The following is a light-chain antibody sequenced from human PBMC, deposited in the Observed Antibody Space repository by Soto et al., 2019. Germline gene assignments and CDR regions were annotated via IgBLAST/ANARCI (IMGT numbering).Light chain of an antibody. J-gene: IGLJ2*01. V-gene: IGLV1-40*01. CDR3: QSCDNSLSGHVV. Sequence: QLVLTQPPSVSGAPGQRVTISCTGSSSNIGALYDVNWYQQLPGTAPKLLIYDNNNRPSGVPDRFSGSKSGTSASLAITGLQAEDEADYYCQSCDNSLSGHVVFGGGTKLTVL. CDR2: DNN. CDR1: SSNIGALYD.